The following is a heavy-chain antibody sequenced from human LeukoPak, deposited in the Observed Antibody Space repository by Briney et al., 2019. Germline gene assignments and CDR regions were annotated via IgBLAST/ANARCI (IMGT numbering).Heavy chain of an antibody. Sequence: ASVKVSCKASGGTFSSYAISWVRQAPGQGLEWMGGIIPIFGTANYAQKFQGRVTITADESTSTAYMELSSLRSEDTAVYYCARVSRELWFGENWGRGTLVTVSS. CDR2: IIPIFGTA. CDR3: ARVSRELWFGEN. D-gene: IGHD3-10*01. V-gene: IGHV1-69*13. J-gene: IGHJ4*02. CDR1: GGTFSSYA.